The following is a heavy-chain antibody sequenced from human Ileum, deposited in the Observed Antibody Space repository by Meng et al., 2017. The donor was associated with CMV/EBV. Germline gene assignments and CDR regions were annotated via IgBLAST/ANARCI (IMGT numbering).Heavy chain of an antibody. V-gene: IGHV3-7*01. CDR2: IRQDGGDK. Sequence: GESLKISCAASGFTFSTYWMSWVRQAPGYGLEWVANIRQDGGDKYYVDSVRGRFTISRDNAQNSLYLQINSLRAEDSAVYYCARGDGSIHASRLLDYWGQGTLVTVSS. J-gene: IGHJ4*02. CDR1: GFTFSTYW. D-gene: IGHD2-15*01. CDR3: ARGDGSIHASRLLDY.